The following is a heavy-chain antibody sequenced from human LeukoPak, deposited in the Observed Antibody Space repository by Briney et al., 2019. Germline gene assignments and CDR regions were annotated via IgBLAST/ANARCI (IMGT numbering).Heavy chain of an antibody. Sequence: GGSLRLSCAASGFTFTSYAMNWVRQAPGQGLEWVSAISGSGGSTYYADSVKGRFTISRDNSKNTLYLQMNSLRAEDTAVYYCAKDIVGALDYWGQGTLVTVSS. CDR2: ISGSGGST. J-gene: IGHJ4*02. V-gene: IGHV3-23*01. CDR1: GFTFTSYA. D-gene: IGHD1-26*01. CDR3: AKDIVGALDY.